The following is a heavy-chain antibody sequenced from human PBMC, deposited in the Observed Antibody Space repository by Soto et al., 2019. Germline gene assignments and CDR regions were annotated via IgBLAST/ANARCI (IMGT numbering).Heavy chain of an antibody. V-gene: IGHV1-18*01. CDR3: ARHGSATTVYFDY. CDR1: GYTFANDG. D-gene: IGHD3-10*01. J-gene: IGHJ4*02. Sequence: ASVKVSCKAPGYTFANDGITWVRQAPGQGLEWMGWINPHNANTNYAQKFQGRVTMTTDTSTSTAYMELRSLRSDDTAIYYCARHGSATTVYFDYWGQGTLVTVSS. CDR2: INPHNANT.